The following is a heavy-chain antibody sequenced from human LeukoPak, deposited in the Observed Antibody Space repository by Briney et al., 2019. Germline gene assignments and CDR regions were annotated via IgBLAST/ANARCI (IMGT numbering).Heavy chain of an antibody. J-gene: IGHJ4*02. CDR2: IKTDGSIT. CDR1: GFSFSVYW. D-gene: IGHD4-11*01. CDR3: ANRATVISFDY. Sequence: PGGSLRLSCAASGFSFSVYWMHWVRQAPGKGPVWVSRIKTDGSITYYADYVKGRFTISRDNSKNTLYVQMNSLRAEDTAIYHCANRATVISFDYWGQGTLVTASS. V-gene: IGHV3-74*01.